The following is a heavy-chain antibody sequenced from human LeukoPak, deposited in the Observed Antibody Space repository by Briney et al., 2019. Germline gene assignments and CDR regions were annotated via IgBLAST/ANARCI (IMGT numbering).Heavy chain of an antibody. V-gene: IGHV1-24*01. CDR1: GYTLTELS. J-gene: IGHJ4*02. Sequence: ASVKVSCNVSGYTLTELSMHWVRQAPGKGLEWMGGFDPEDGETIYAQKFQGRVTMTEDTSTDTAYMELSSLRSEDTAVYYCATGSSNPGGKDYWGQGTLVTVSS. CDR3: ATGSSNPGGKDY. D-gene: IGHD4-23*01. CDR2: FDPEDGET.